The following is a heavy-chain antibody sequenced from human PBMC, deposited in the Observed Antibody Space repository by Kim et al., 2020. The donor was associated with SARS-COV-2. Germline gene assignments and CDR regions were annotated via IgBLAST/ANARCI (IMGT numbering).Heavy chain of an antibody. J-gene: IGHJ4*02. D-gene: IGHD1-26*01. CDR2: IYYSGST. CDR3: ARDRIVGATIDY. CDR1: GGSISSSSYY. V-gene: IGHV4-39*07. Sequence: SETLSLTCTVSGGSISSSSYYWGWIRQPPGKGLEWIGSIYYSGSTYYNPSLKSRVTISVDTSKNQFSLKLSSVTAADTAVYYCARDRIVGATIDYWGQGTLVTVSS.